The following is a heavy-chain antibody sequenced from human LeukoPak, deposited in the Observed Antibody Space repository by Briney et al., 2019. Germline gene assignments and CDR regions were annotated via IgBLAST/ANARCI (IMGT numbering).Heavy chain of an antibody. V-gene: IGHV1-2*02. Sequence: ASVKVSCKASGYTFTGYYMHWVRQAPGQGLEWMGWINPNSGGTNYAQKFQGGVTMTRDTSISTAYMELSRLRSDDTAVYYCALGGVIVKHRFPERYYFDYWGQGTLVTVSS. CDR3: ALGGVIVKHRFPERYYFDY. CDR2: INPNSGGT. CDR1: GYTFTGYY. D-gene: IGHD3-16*02. J-gene: IGHJ4*02.